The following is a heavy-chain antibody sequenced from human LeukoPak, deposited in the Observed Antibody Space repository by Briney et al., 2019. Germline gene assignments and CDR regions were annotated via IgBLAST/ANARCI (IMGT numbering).Heavy chain of an antibody. CDR1: GFTFSRYG. CDR3: AKDQGNGLDY. Sequence: PGRSLRLSCAASGFTFSRYGMHGVRQAPGKGLEWVAVISYDGSNKYYADSVKGRFTISRDNPKNTLYLQMNSLRAEDTAVYYCAKDQGNGLDYWGQGTLVTVSS. D-gene: IGHD2-8*01. CDR2: ISYDGSNK. V-gene: IGHV3-30*18. J-gene: IGHJ4*02.